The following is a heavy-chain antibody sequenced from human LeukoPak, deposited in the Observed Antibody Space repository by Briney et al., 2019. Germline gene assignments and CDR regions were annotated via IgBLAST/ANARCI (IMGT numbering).Heavy chain of an antibody. V-gene: IGHV3-30-3*01. CDR2: ISYDGSNK. Sequence: GGSLRLSCAASGFNFTNYAMHWVRQAPGKGLEWVAIISYDGSNKYYADFVKGRFTMSRDNSKNTVYLQMNFLRADDTAIYYCASLVVAVTNDGSFFDFWGQGTLVTVSS. CDR3: ASLVVAVTNDGSFFDF. D-gene: IGHD2-21*02. J-gene: IGHJ4*02. CDR1: GFNFTNYA.